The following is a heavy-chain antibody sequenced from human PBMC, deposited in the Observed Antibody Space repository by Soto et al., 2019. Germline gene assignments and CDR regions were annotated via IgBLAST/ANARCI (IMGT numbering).Heavy chain of an antibody. CDR1: GFRFSTCT. D-gene: IGHD2-15*01. CDR3: AREVQPVVRREYDY. V-gene: IGHV3-21*06. Sequence: EVQLVESGGGLVKPGGSLRLSCAVSGFRFSTCTMNWVRQAPGKGLEWVSSIGSGGSPYYADSVKGRFTISRDNAKNSLYLQMNILRAEDTAVYYCAREVQPVVRREYDYWGQGTLVTVSS. CDR2: IGSGGSP. J-gene: IGHJ4*02.